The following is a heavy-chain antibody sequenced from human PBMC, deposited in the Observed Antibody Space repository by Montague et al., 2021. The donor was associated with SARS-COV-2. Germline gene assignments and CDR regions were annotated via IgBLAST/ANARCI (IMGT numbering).Heavy chain of an antibody. V-gene: IGHV3-23*01. CDR1: VFSFRSYA. J-gene: IGHJ4*02. Sequence: SLRLSCAASVFSFRSYALHWVLQAPGKGLAWVSGMSVAGCSTHYADSVKGRFTISRDNSKNTLYLQMSSLRAEDTAIYYCARAPPHYWNDLRSLDYWGQGTLVTVSS. CDR2: MSVAGCST. D-gene: IGHD1-1*01. CDR3: ARAPPHYWNDLRSLDY.